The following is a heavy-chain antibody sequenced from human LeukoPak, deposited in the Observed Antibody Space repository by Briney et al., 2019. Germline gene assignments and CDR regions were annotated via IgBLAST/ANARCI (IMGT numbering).Heavy chain of an antibody. CDR2: INPSGGST. V-gene: IGHV1-46*01. D-gene: IGHD2-15*01. Sequence: ASVKVSCKASGYTFTSYYMHWVRQAPGQGLEWMGIINPSGGSTSYAQKFQGRVTMTRDMSTSTVYMELSSLRSEDTAVYYCARVYLAGYCSGGSCSHGDYWGQGTLVTVSS. J-gene: IGHJ4*02. CDR3: ARVYLAGYCSGGSCSHGDY. CDR1: GYTFTSYY.